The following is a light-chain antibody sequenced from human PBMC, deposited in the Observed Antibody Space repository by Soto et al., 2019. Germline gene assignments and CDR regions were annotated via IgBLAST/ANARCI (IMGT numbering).Light chain of an antibody. CDR1: SSDVGGYNY. CDR2: DVN. CDR3: SSYTSSSGVV. J-gene: IGLJ2*01. V-gene: IGLV2-14*01. Sequence: QSVLTQPASVSGSPGQSITISCTGTSSDVGGYNYVSWYQQHPGQAPKLMIYDVNNRPSGVSNRFSGSKSGNTASLTISGLQAEDEADYYCSSYTSSSGVVFGRGTKVTVL.